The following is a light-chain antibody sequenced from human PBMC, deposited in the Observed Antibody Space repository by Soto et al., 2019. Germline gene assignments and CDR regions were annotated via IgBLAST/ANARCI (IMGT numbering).Light chain of an antibody. V-gene: IGLV2-14*01. Sequence: QSVLTQPASVSWSPGQSITISCTGTSSDVGGYNSVSWYQQHPGKAPKLMIYDVSNRPSGVSNRFSGSKSVNTASLTISGLQAEDEADYYCSSYTSSSTVVFGGGTKVTVL. CDR3: SSYTSSSTVV. CDR1: SSDVGGYNS. CDR2: DVS. J-gene: IGLJ2*01.